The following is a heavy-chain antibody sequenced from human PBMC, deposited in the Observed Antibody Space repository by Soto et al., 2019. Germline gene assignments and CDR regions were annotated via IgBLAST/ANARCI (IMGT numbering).Heavy chain of an antibody. D-gene: IGHD6-19*01. CDR2: ISGSGGST. CDR1: GFTFSSYA. V-gene: IGHV3-23*01. J-gene: IGHJ4*02. CDR3: AKDRAVAGEFDY. Sequence: EVQLLESGGGLVQPGGSLSLSCAASGFTFSSYAMSWVRQAPGKGLEWVSAISGSGGSTYYADSVKGRFTISRNNSKNTLYLQMTSLRAEDTAVYYCAKDRAVAGEFDYWGQSTMVTVSS.